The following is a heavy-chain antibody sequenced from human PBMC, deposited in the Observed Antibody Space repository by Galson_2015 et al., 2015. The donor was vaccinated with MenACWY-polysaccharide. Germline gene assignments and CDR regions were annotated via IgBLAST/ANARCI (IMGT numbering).Heavy chain of an antibody. V-gene: IGHV3-9*01. CDR1: GFAFDDYA. CDR3: AKGLHDYSYYYFDY. D-gene: IGHD4-11*01. J-gene: IGHJ4*02. CDR2: ISWNSGSI. Sequence: SLRLSCAVSGFAFDDYAMHWVRQAPGKGLEWVSGISWNSGSIDYAVSVKGRFTISRDNAKSSLYLQMNSLRAEDTALYYCAKGLHDYSYYYFDYWGQGTLVTVSS.